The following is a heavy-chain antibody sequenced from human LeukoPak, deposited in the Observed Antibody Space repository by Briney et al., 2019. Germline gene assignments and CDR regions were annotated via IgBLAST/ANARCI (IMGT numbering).Heavy chain of an antibody. J-gene: IGHJ4*02. D-gene: IGHD3-22*01. Sequence: GGSLRLSCAASGFTFDTYEMNWVRQAPRKGLEWDSYISSSGSTIYYADSVKGRFTISRDNAKNSLYLQMNSLRAEDTAVYYCARDQRYYDSSGTLLRGQGTLVTVSS. V-gene: IGHV3-48*03. CDR1: GFTFDTYE. CDR3: ARDQRYYDSSGTLL. CDR2: ISSSGSTI.